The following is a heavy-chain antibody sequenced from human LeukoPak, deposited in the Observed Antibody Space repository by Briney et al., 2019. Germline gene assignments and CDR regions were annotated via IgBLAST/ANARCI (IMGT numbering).Heavy chain of an antibody. V-gene: IGHV1-18*01. CDR1: GYTFTIYG. CDR2: ISAYNGNT. CDR3: ARFWRAADDY. J-gene: IGHJ4*02. Sequence: GASVRVSCTPSGYTFTIYGISWVRQAPGQGLEWMGWISAYNGNTNYAQKLQGRVTMTTDTSTSTAYMELRSLRSDDTAVYYCARFWRAADDYWGQGTLVTVSS. D-gene: IGHD3-3*01.